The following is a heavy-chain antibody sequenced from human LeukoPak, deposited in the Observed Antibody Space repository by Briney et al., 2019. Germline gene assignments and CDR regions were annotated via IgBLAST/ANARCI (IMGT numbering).Heavy chain of an antibody. V-gene: IGHV5-51*01. Sequence: GESLKISCKGSGYSITSYWIGWVRQMPGKGLEWMGIIYPGDSDTRYSPSFQGQVTISADKSISTAYLQWSSLKASDTAMYYCARRGRGLPRHNWFDPWGQGTLVTVSS. CDR3: ARRGRGLPRHNWFDP. CDR2: IYPGDSDT. D-gene: IGHD2-21*01. CDR1: GYSITSYW. J-gene: IGHJ5*02.